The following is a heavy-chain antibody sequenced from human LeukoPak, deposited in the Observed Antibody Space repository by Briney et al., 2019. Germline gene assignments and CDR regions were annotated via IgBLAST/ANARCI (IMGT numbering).Heavy chain of an antibody. V-gene: IGHV3-33*01. D-gene: IGHD5-18*01. CDR3: ARGGGYSYGYDNTFDY. Sequence: GGSLRLSCAASGFTFSSYGMHWVRQAPGKGLEWVAVIWYDGSNKYYADSVKGRFTISRDNSKNTLYLQMNSLRAEDTAVYYCARGGGYSYGYDNTFDYWGQGTLVTVSS. J-gene: IGHJ4*02. CDR1: GFTFSSYG. CDR2: IWYDGSNK.